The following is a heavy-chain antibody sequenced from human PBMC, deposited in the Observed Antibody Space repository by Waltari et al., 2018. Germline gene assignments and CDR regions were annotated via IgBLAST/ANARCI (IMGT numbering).Heavy chain of an antibody. Sequence: EVQLVQSGAEVKKPGGTVEISCEVSGYTFTDYFIHWVQRAPGRGLEWVGLVGPDDGETIYAEKFQGRVTITADTSTDTAYMELSSLRSEDTAVYYCTTGAHCGGDCSFDYWGQGTLVTVSS. D-gene: IGHD2-21*01. V-gene: IGHV1-69-2*01. CDR1: GYTFTDYF. CDR2: VGPDDGET. J-gene: IGHJ4*02. CDR3: TTGAHCGGDCSFDY.